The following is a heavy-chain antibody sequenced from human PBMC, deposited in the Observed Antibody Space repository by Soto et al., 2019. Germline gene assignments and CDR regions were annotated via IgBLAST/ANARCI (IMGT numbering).Heavy chain of an antibody. CDR2: ISNDESKK. Sequence: GGSLRLSCAASGFTFSTYAVHWVRQAPGKGLEWVSVISNDESKKYYADSVKGRFTISRDNSNNTVYLQMNSLRAEDTAVYYCARSIAVAGLDYWGPGTLVTVSS. CDR3: ARSIAVAGLDY. D-gene: IGHD6-19*01. CDR1: GFTFSTYA. V-gene: IGHV3-30-3*01. J-gene: IGHJ4*02.